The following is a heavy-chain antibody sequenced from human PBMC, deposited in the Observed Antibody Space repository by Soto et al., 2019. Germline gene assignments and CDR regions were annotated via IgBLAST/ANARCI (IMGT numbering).Heavy chain of an antibody. CDR1: GGSINSYY. CDR3: AREYCSSTRCYPYFDY. J-gene: IGHJ4*02. CDR2: FYYSGST. Sequence: TSETLSLTCTVSGGSINSYYWSWIRQPPGKGLEWIGFFYYSGSTKYNPSLESRVTISVDTSKNQFSLKLSSVTAADTAVYYCAREYCSSTRCYPYFDYWGQGSLVTVSS. D-gene: IGHD2-2*01. V-gene: IGHV4-59*12.